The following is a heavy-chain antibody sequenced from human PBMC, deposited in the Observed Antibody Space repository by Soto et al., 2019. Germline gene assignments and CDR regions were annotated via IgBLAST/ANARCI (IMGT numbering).Heavy chain of an antibody. J-gene: IGHJ1*01. CDR2: IYYGGST. Sequence: SETLSLTCTVSGSSLSGHYWSWMRQPPGKGLECIGYIYYGGSTNYNPSLKSRVTISVDTSKNQFSLKLSSVTAADTAVYYCATIAAAGDSYFQHWGQGTLVTVSS. D-gene: IGHD6-13*01. CDR3: ATIAAAGDSYFQH. V-gene: IGHV4-59*11. CDR1: GSSLSGHY.